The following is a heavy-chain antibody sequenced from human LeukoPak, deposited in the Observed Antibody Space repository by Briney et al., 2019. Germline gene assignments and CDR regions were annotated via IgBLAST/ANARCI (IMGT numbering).Heavy chain of an antibody. CDR3: ARVGLHYYDSSGYYSPPSRGFDY. D-gene: IGHD3-22*01. Sequence: SETLSLTCTVSGGSISSGGYYWSWIRQHPGKGLEWIGYIYYSGSTYYNPSLKSRVTISVDTSKNQFSLKLSSVTAAGTAVYYCARVGLHYYDSSGYYSPPSRGFDYWGQGTLVTVSS. CDR1: GGSISSGGYY. J-gene: IGHJ4*02. CDR2: IYYSGST. V-gene: IGHV4-31*03.